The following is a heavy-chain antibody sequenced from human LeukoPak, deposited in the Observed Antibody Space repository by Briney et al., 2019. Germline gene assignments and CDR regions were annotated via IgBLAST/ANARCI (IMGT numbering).Heavy chain of an antibody. CDR3: VTEGFTYGFHSCDT. J-gene: IGHJ3*02. D-gene: IGHD5-18*01. V-gene: IGHV3-15*01. Sequence: GSLRLSCIASGFTFTNAWMSWACQAPGKGLEWVGRIKAKTHGGTTDYAAPVNGRFAISRDDSTNTVYLQMNSLKTDDTALYYCVTEGFTYGFHSCDTWGQGTTVTISS. CDR2: IKAKTHGGTT. CDR1: GFTFTNAW.